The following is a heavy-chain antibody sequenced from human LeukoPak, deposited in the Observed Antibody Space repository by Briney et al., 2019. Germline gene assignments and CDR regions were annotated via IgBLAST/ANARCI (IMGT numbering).Heavy chain of an antibody. CDR2: IYYSGGT. CDR3: ARGFWPTYYYDSSGAWAFDI. Sequence: RTSETLSLTCTVSGGSISSTSHYWGWLRQPPGKGLEWIGSIYYSGGTYYNPSLKSRVTISVDTSKHQFSLKLSSVTAADTAVYYCARGFWPTYYYDSSGAWAFDIWGQGTMVTVSS. V-gene: IGHV4-39*07. J-gene: IGHJ3*02. D-gene: IGHD3-22*01. CDR1: GGSISSTSHY.